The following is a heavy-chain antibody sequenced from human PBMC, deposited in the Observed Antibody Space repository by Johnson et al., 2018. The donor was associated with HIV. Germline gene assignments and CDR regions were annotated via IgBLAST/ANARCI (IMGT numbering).Heavy chain of an antibody. CDR3: VGVKFYDPDAFDI. V-gene: IGHV3-30*02. D-gene: IGHD3-16*01. J-gene: IGHJ3*02. CDR1: GFTFSSYG. Sequence: QVQLVESGGGVVQPGGSLRLSCAASGFTFSSYGMHWVRQAPGKGLEWVAFIRYDGSNKYYADSVKGRFTISRDNSKNTLYLQMNSLRAEDTAVYYCVGVKFYDPDAFDIWVHGTMVTVSS. CDR2: IRYDGSNK.